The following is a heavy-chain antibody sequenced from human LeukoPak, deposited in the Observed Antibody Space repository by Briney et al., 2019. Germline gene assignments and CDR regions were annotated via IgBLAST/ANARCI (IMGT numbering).Heavy chain of an antibody. Sequence: ASVKVSCKASGYTFTRFGVSWLRQAPGQGLEWMGWINTYNDDTNYAQKFQGRVTVTTEASTTTAYMELRSLRSDDTALYYCARAPDFYGSGGVYSWAGYYYGMDVWGQGTTVIVSS. CDR3: ARAPDFYGSGGVYSWAGYYYGMDV. CDR1: GYTFTRFG. J-gene: IGHJ6*02. V-gene: IGHV1-18*01. D-gene: IGHD3-10*01. CDR2: INTYNDDT.